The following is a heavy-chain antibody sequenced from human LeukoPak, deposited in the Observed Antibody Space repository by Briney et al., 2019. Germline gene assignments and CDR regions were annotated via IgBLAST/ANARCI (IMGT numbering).Heavy chain of an antibody. J-gene: IGHJ4*02. Sequence: PGGSLRLSCAAPGFTFSSYSMNWVRQAPGKGLEWVSSISSSSSYIYYADSVKGRFTISRDNAKNSLYLQMNSLRAEDTAVYYCARVDIEAAAGTVDYRGQGTLVTVSS. V-gene: IGHV3-21*01. D-gene: IGHD6-13*01. CDR2: ISSSSSYI. CDR3: ARVDIEAAAGTVDY. CDR1: GFTFSSYS.